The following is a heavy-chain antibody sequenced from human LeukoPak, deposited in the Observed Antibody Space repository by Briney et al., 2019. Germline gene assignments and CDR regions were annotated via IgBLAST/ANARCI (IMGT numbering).Heavy chain of an antibody. CDR2: INPSGGST. CDR3: ARGDYYGSGSYYYYGMDV. V-gene: IGHV1-46*01. D-gene: IGHD3-10*01. CDR1: GYTFTSYG. Sequence: GASVKVSCKASGYTFTSYGISWVRQAPGQGLEWMGIINPSGGSTSYAQKFQGRVTMTRDTSTSTVYMELSSLRSEDTAVYYCARGDYYGSGSYYYYGMDVWGQGTTVTVSS. J-gene: IGHJ6*02.